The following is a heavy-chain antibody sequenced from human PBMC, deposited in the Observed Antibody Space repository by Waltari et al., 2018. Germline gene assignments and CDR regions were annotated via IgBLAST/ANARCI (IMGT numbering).Heavy chain of an antibody. Sequence: EVQLVESGGGLGQPGGYLRLPRACPRFTPSNYWMSWVRQAPGKGPEWVANIMTDGREEYYVDSVRGRFTISRDNAKNSLYLQMNSLRPEDTAVYYCVRDQWFAFDIWGQGTMVTVSS. CDR2: IMTDGREE. D-gene: IGHD3-22*01. J-gene: IGHJ3*02. CDR3: VRDQWFAFDI. CDR1: RFTPSNYW. V-gene: IGHV3-7*01.